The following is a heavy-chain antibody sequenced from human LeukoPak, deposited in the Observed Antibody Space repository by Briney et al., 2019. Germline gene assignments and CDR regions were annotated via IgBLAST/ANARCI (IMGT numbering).Heavy chain of an antibody. D-gene: IGHD2-15*01. Sequence: PGGSLRLSRAASGFTFSSYGMYWVRQAPGKGLEWVALIWYDGNNKYYADSVKGRFTISRDNSKNTLYLQMNSLRAEDTAVYYCVRYCNGGSCYRDAFDIWGQGTMVTVSS. J-gene: IGHJ3*02. V-gene: IGHV3-33*01. CDR3: VRYCNGGSCYRDAFDI. CDR1: GFTFSSYG. CDR2: IWYDGNNK.